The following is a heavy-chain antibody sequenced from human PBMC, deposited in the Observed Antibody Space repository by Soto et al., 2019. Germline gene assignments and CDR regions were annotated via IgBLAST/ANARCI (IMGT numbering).Heavy chain of an antibody. J-gene: IGHJ4*02. V-gene: IGHV4-59*01. Sequence: PSETLSLTCTVSGGSISSYYWSWIRQPPGKGLEWIGYIYYSGSTNYNPSLKSRVTISVDTSKNQFSLKLSSVTAADTAVYYCARDWGYYDSSGYYYPASVFDYWGQGTLVTVSS. CDR1: GGSISSYY. CDR2: IYYSGST. CDR3: ARDWGYYDSSGYYYPASVFDY. D-gene: IGHD3-22*01.